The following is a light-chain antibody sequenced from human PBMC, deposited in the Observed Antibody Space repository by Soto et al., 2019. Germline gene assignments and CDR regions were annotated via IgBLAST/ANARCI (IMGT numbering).Light chain of an antibody. CDR2: GAS. J-gene: IGKJ1*01. CDR3: QQSYSAPET. Sequence: DIQMTQSPSSLSASVGDRVTITCRASQSISTYLTWYQQKPGRAPKLLIYGASSLESGVPTRFSGSGSETDFTLTISSLQPEDIATYYCQQSYSAPETFGQGTKVEIE. CDR1: QSISTY. V-gene: IGKV1-39*01.